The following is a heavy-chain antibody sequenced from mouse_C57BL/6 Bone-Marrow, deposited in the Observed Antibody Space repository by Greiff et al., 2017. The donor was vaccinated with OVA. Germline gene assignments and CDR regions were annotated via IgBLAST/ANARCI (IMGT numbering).Heavy chain of an antibody. Sequence: EVMLVESGGGLVKPGGSLKLSCAASGFTFSDYGMHWVRQAPEKGLEWVAYISSGSSTIYYADTVKGRFTISRDNAKNTLFLQMTSLRSEDTAMYYSARGDYDDRYYFDYWGQGTTLTVSS. CDR1: GFTFSDYG. CDR3: ARGDYDDRYYFDY. V-gene: IGHV5-17*01. J-gene: IGHJ2*01. D-gene: IGHD2-4*01. CDR2: ISSGSSTI.